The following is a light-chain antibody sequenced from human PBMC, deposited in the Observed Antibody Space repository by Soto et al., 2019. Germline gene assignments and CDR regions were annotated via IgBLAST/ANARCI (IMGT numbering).Light chain of an antibody. CDR3: QQYLSIPRT. V-gene: IGKV4-1*01. Sequence: DVVMTQSPDSLAVSLGERATINCKSSQSLLYSSNSKNYLAWYQRKPGQPPKLLIYWASTRESGVPDRFSGSGYGTDFTLTISSLQAEDVAVYYCQQYLSIPRTFGQGTKVEIK. J-gene: IGKJ1*01. CDR2: WAS. CDR1: QSLLYSSNSKNY.